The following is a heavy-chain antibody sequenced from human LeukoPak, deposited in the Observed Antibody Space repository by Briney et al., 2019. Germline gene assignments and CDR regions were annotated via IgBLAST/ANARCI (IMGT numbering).Heavy chain of an antibody. V-gene: IGHV3-21*01. CDR3: ARDRLVVVPAAMDY. CDR2: ISSSSSYI. Sequence: PGGSLRLSCAASGFTFSSYSMNWVRQAPGKGLEWVSSISSSSSYIYYADSVKGRFTISRDNAKNSLYLQMNSLRAEDMAVYYCARDRLVVVPAAMDYWGQGTLVTVSS. CDR1: GFTFSSYS. D-gene: IGHD2-2*01. J-gene: IGHJ4*02.